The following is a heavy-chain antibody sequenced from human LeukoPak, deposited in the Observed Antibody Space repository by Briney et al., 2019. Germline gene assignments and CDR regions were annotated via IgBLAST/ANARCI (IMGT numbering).Heavy chain of an antibody. CDR2: IYYSGST. D-gene: IGHD5-18*01. CDR1: GGSISSSSYY. J-gene: IGHJ5*02. V-gene: IGHV4-39*01. Sequence: SETLSLTCTVSGGSISSSSYYWGWIRQPPGKGLEWIGSIYYSGSTYYNPSLKSRVTISVDTSKNQFSLKLSSVTAADTAVYYCVRHLYSYLPWGQGTLVTVSS. CDR3: VRHLYSYLP.